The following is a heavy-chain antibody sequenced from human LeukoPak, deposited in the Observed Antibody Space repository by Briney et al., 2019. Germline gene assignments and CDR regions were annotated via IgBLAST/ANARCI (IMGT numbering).Heavy chain of an antibody. Sequence: SETLSLTCTVSGGSISSGDYYWSWIRQPPGKGLEWIGYIYYSGSTYYNPSLKSRVTISVDTSKNQFSLKLSSVSAADTAAYYCARYYDSSEDRAFDIWGQGTMVTVSS. V-gene: IGHV4-30-4*01. CDR3: ARYYDSSEDRAFDI. CDR2: IYYSGST. D-gene: IGHD3-22*01. J-gene: IGHJ3*02. CDR1: GGSISSGDYY.